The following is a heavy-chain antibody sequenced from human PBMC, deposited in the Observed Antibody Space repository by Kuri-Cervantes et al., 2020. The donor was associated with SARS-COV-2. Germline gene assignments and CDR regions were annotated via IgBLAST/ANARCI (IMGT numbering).Heavy chain of an antibody. CDR2: ISAYNGNT. V-gene: IGHV1-18*01. CDR1: VYTFFNFD. J-gene: IGHJ6*02. CDR3: ARSGSAPYYYYGMDV. Sequence: ASVKVSCKASVYTFFNFDLNWVRQAPGQGLEWMGRISAYNGNTNYAQKFQGRVTMTTDTSTSTAYMDLRSLRSDDTAVYYCARSGSAPYYYYGMDVWGQGTTVTVSS. D-gene: IGHD3-10*01.